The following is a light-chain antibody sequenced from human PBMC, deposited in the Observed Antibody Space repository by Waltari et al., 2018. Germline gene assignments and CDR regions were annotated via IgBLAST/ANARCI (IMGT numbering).Light chain of an antibody. Sequence: EIVLTQSPGTLSLSVGERATVSCRASESVSSALAWYQQKPGQAPRLLIYGASTRATGIPDRFSGSGSGTDFSLTNSRLEPDDFAVYYCQHYLRLPVTFGQGTTVEI. CDR3: QHYLRLPVT. V-gene: IGKV3-20*01. CDR1: ESVSSA. J-gene: IGKJ1*01. CDR2: GAS.